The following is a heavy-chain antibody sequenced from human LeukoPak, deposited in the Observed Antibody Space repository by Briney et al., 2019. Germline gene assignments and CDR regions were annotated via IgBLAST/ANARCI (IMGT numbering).Heavy chain of an antibody. Sequence: ETLSLTCTVSGDSITSSHWWSWIRQAPGKGLEWVSGISGSGGYTYYADSVKGRVTISRDNSKNTLYLQMNSLRAEDTAVYYCAKGGSSWSEIDYWGQGTLVTVSS. CDR3: AKGGSSWSEIDY. J-gene: IGHJ4*02. D-gene: IGHD6-13*01. CDR2: ISGSGGYT. V-gene: IGHV3-23*01. CDR1: GDSITSSH.